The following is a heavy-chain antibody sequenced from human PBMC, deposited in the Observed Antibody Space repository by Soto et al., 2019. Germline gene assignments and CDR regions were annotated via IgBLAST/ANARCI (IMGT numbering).Heavy chain of an antibody. V-gene: IGHV1-8*02. D-gene: IGHD2-15*01. CDR2: MNPNSGIT. CDR1: GGTFSSYT. Sequence: ASVKVSCKASGGTFSSYTISWVRQAPGRGLEWMGRMNPNSGITGYAQKFQGRVTMTRNTSTSTAYMELSSLRSEDTAVYYCAVVYCSGGSCYADAFDIWGQGTMVTVSS. J-gene: IGHJ3*02. CDR3: AVVYCSGGSCYADAFDI.